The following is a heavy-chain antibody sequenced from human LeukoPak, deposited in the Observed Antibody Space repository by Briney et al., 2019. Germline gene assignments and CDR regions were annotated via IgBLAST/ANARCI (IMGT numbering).Heavy chain of an antibody. D-gene: IGHD3-22*01. CDR2: INSDGSST. CDR1: GFTFSSYW. V-gene: IGHV3-74*01. CDR3: ARGYYDSSDYYPIVY. J-gene: IGHJ4*02. Sequence: PGGSLRLSCAASGFTFSSYWMHWVRQAPGKGLVWVSRINSDGSSTSYADSVKGRFTISRDNAKNTLYLQMNSLRAEDTAVYCCARGYYDSSDYYPIVYWGQGTLVTVSS.